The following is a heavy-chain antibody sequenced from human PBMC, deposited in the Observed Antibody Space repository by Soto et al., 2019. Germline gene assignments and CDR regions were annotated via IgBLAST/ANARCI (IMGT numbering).Heavy chain of an antibody. CDR2: IYNSGGT. Sequence: QVQLRQSGPGLVKPSGTLSLTCTVSGGSIISSNYWTWVRQSPGKGLEWIGEIYNSGGTDYNPSLKSGVTITLDRSQNQFSLNLTSVPAADPAVHYCARSYGDYTPRSADVFHIWGQGTMVIVSS. CDR3: ARSYGDYTPRSADVFHI. J-gene: IGHJ3*02. D-gene: IGHD4-17*01. CDR1: GGSIISSNY. V-gene: IGHV4-4*02.